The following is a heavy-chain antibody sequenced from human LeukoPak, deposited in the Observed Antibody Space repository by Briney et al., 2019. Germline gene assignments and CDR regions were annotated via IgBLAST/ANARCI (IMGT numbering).Heavy chain of an antibody. Sequence: SCKVSGYTLTELSMHWVRQAPGKGLEWVAVIWYDGSNKYYADSVKGRFTISRDNSKNTLYLQMNSLRAEDTAVYYCVRGVGVSRFNYLDPWGQGTLVIVSS. CDR2: IWYDGSNK. J-gene: IGHJ5*02. CDR3: VRGVGVSRFNYLDP. V-gene: IGHV3-33*01. CDR1: GYTLTELS. D-gene: IGHD1-7*01.